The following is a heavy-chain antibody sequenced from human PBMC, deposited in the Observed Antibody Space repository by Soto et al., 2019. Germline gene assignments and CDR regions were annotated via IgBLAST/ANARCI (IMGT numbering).Heavy chain of an antibody. V-gene: IGHV4-59*01. CDR1: GGSISSYY. Sequence: QVQLQESGPGLVKPSETLSLTCTVSGGSISSYYWSWIRQPPGKGLEWIGYIYYSGSTNYNPSLKSRVTISVDTSKNQFSLKLSSVTAADPAVYYCARVPYYYGSGSYPYYYYYGMDVWGQGTTVTVSS. CDR3: ARVPYYYGSGSYPYYYYYGMDV. CDR2: IYYSGST. J-gene: IGHJ6*02. D-gene: IGHD3-10*01.